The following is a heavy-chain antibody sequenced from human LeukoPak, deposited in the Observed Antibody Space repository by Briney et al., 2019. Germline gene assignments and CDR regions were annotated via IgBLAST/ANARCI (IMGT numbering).Heavy chain of an antibody. D-gene: IGHD3-22*01. J-gene: IGHJ1*01. CDR3: VSLYYYDSSGLPEYFQH. V-gene: IGHV4-61*01. Sequence: SETLSLTCTVSGGPVSSGSYYWSWIRQPPGKGLEWIGYIYYSGSTNYNPSLKSRVTISEDTSKNQFSLKLSSVTAADTAVYYCVSLYYYDSSGLPEYFQHWGQGTLVTVSS. CDR2: IYYSGST. CDR1: GGPVSSGSYY.